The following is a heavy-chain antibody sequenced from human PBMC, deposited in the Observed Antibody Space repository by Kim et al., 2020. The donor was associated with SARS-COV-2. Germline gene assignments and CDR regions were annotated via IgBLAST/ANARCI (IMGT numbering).Heavy chain of an antibody. CDR3: ARQVGLIVGATNGMDV. Sequence: GESLKISCKGSGYSFTSYWISWVRQMPGKGLEWMGRIDPSDSYTNYSPSFQGHVTISADKSISTAYLQWSSLKASDTAMYYCARQVGLIVGATNGMDVWGQGTTGTVSS. CDR2: IDPSDSYT. J-gene: IGHJ6*02. D-gene: IGHD1-26*01. V-gene: IGHV5-10-1*01. CDR1: GYSFTSYW.